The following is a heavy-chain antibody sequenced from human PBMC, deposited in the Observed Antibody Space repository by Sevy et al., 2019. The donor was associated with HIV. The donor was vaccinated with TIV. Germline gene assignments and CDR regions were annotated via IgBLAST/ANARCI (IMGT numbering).Heavy chain of an antibody. Sequence: GGSLRLSCTSSGLSFNNYALTWVRQAPGKGLEWVSTISHSGDNTNYADSVKGRFIISRDNSENTLYLQMNSLRAEATAVYYGGGRKVGDFWSGSVRGPWAGGTLFDYWGQGTLVTVSS. CDR3: GGRKVGDFWSGSVRGPWAGGTLFDY. CDR2: ISHSGDNT. V-gene: IGHV3-23*01. CDR1: GLSFNNYA. D-gene: IGHD3-3*01. J-gene: IGHJ4*02.